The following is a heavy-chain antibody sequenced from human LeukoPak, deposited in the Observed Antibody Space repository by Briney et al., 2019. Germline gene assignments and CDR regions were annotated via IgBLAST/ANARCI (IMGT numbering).Heavy chain of an antibody. V-gene: IGHV1-8*01. Sequence: GASVKVSCKASGYTFTSYDINWVRQATGQGLEWMGYMKPNSGNTGYAQKFQGRVTMTRDTSISTAYLELNSLTSEDTAVYYCATELRWKDHWGQGTVVTVSS. CDR3: ATELRWKDH. D-gene: IGHD4-23*01. J-gene: IGHJ4*02. CDR2: MKPNSGNT. CDR1: GYTFTSYD.